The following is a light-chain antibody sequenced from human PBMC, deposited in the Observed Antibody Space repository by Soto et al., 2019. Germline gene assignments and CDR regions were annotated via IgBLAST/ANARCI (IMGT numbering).Light chain of an antibody. CDR2: DVS. CDR3: SSYTSSGTYV. Sequence: QSVLNQASSVYWAPGAASPLSCTGTSSDVGGYNYVSWYQQHPGKAPKLMIYDVSNRPSGVSNRFSGSKSGNTASLTISGLQAEDEADYYCSSYTSSGTYVFGTGTKVTVL. J-gene: IGLJ1*01. V-gene: IGLV2-14*01. CDR1: SSDVGGYNY.